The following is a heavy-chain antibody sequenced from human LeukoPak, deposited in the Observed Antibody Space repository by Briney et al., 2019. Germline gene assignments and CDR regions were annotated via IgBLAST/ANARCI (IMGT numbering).Heavy chain of an antibody. CDR3: ARFAYGNGNFPGHY. Sequence: GESLKISCKGSGYSFTNYWIGWVRQMPGKGLEWMGIIYPGYSDTRYSPSFQGQVTISADKSISTVYLQWSSLKASDTAMYYCARFAYGNGNFPGHYWGQGTLVTVSS. CDR1: GYSFTNYW. J-gene: IGHJ4*02. CDR2: IYPGYSDT. D-gene: IGHD2/OR15-2a*01. V-gene: IGHV5-51*01.